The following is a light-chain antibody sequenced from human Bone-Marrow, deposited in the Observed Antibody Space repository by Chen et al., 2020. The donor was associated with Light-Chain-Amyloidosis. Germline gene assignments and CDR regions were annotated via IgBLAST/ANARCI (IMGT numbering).Light chain of an antibody. V-gene: IGLV1-40*01. CDR1: CSNIGAGYD. J-gene: IGLJ2*01. CDR3: QSYDSSLNGHVI. Sequence: QSVLTPPPSVSAAPGQRVTIVCTGGCSNIGAGYDVHWYQHLPGTAPKLLIYANNDRPSGVSDRFSGSKSGTSASLVITGLQAEDEADYHCQSYDSSLNGHVIFGGGTKLTVL. CDR2: ANN.